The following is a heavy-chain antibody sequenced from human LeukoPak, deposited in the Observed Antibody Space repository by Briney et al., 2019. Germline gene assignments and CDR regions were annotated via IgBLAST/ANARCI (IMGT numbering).Heavy chain of an antibody. D-gene: IGHD6-13*01. CDR3: ARSPGYSRWGGFDP. V-gene: IGHV4-59*11. CDR1: GGSISSHY. CDR2: IYYSGST. J-gene: IGHJ5*02. Sequence: RPSETLSLTCTVSGGSISSHYWSWIRQPPGKGLEWIGYIYYSGSTNYNPSLKSRVTISVDTSKNQFSLKLSSVTAADTAVYYCARSPGYSRWGGFDPWGQGTLVTVSS.